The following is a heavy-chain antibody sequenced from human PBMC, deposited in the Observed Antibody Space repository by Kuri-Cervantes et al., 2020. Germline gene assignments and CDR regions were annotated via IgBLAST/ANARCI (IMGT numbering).Heavy chain of an antibody. CDR1: GFTFSSYG. CDR3: ARVKYYYDSRLNWGDFDY. Sequence: GESLKISCAASGFTFSSYGMHWVRQAPGKGLEWVAVIWYDGSNKYYADSVKGRFTISRDNAKNSLYLQMNSLRAEDTAVYYCARVKYYYDSRLNWGDFDYWGQGTLVTVSS. CDR2: IWYDGSNK. D-gene: IGHD3-22*01. V-gene: IGHV3-33*01. J-gene: IGHJ4*02.